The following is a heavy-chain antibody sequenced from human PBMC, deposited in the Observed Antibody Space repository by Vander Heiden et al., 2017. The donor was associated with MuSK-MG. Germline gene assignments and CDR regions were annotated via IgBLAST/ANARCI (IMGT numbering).Heavy chain of an antibody. V-gene: IGHV3-23*01. CDR2: ISGSGGST. Sequence: EVQLLESGGGLVQPGGSLRLSCAASGFTSSSHAMSWVRQAPGKGLEWVSAISGSGGSTYYADSVKGRFTISRDNSKNTLYLQMNSLRAEDTAVYYCAKDPGGIAAAGTGWFDPWGQGTLVTVSS. D-gene: IGHD6-13*01. CDR1: GFTSSSHA. J-gene: IGHJ5*02. CDR3: AKDPGGIAAAGTGWFDP.